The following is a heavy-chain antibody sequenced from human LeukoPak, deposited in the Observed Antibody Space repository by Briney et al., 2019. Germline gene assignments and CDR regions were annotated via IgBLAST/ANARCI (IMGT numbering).Heavy chain of an antibody. CDR2: INLSGGST. CDR1: GYTFTSYH. Sequence: SVKASCKASGYTFTSYHMHWVRQAPGQGLEWMGKINLSGGSTTYAQKFQGRVTMTRDTSTSTVYMELSSLRSEDTAVYYCARDYVDDIPMIKDYWGQGTLVAVSS. CDR3: ARDYVDDIPMIKDY. J-gene: IGHJ4*02. V-gene: IGHV1-46*01. D-gene: IGHD2-8*01.